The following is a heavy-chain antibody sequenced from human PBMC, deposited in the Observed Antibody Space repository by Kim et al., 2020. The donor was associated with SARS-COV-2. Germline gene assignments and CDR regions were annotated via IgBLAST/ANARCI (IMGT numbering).Heavy chain of an antibody. V-gene: IGHV3-30*18. J-gene: IGHJ6*02. CDR3: AKDLHYLPETELLWFTRGGYGMDV. Sequence: GGSLRLSCAASGFTFSSYGMHWVRQAPGKGLEWVAVISYDGSNKYYADSVKGRFTISRDNSKNTLYLQMNSLRAEDTAVYYCAKDLHYLPETELLWFTRGGYGMDVWGQGTTVTVSS. CDR1: GFTFSSYG. D-gene: IGHD3-10*01. CDR2: ISYDGSNK.